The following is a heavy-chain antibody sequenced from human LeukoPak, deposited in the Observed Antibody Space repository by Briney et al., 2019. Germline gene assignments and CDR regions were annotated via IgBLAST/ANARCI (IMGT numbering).Heavy chain of an antibody. CDR1: GVTFSSYN. CDR2: IESSSRYI. D-gene: IGHD2-2*01. Sequence: AGGSLRLSYAPSGVTFSSYNMEWVRQAPGKGLQWVSFIESSSRYIYQADSVKGRFTISRDNAESSVFLQMNSLRAEDTAVYYCARVGGHCTSTSCPPPDYWGQGTLVTVSS. V-gene: IGHV3-21*01. J-gene: IGHJ4*02. CDR3: ARVGGHCTSTSCPPPDY.